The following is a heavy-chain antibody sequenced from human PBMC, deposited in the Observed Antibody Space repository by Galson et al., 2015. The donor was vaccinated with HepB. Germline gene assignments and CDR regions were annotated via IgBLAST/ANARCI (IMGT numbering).Heavy chain of an antibody. J-gene: IGHJ4*02. V-gene: IGHV1-69*13. CDR2: IIPVFGTT. Sequence: SVKVSCKASGGTFKNNAISWVRQAPGQGLEWMGGIIPVFGTTNYAQRFQGRITITADESTSTAYMELSSLRSEDTAVYYCARPRTYYYDTDGYYAGNFDYWGQGTLVTVSS. CDR1: GGTFKNNA. CDR3: ARPRTYYYDTDGYYAGNFDY. D-gene: IGHD3-22*01.